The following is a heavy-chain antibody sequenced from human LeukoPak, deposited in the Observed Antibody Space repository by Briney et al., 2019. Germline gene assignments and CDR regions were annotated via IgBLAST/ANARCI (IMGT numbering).Heavy chain of an antibody. CDR1: GGSISSYY. CDR2: IYYSGST. CDR3: ARRRNYYYGMDV. Sequence: PSETLSLTCTVSGGSISSYYWSWIRQPPGMGLEWIGYIYYSGSTNYNPSLKSRVTISVDTSKNQFSLKLSSVTAADTAVYYCARRRNYYYGMDVWGQGTTVTVSS. V-gene: IGHV4-59*08. J-gene: IGHJ6*02.